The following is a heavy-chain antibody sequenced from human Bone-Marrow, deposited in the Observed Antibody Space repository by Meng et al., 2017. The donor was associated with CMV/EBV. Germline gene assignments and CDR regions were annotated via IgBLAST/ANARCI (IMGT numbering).Heavy chain of an antibody. Sequence: GGSLRLSCAASGFTFSSYAMHWVRQAPGKGLEWVAVISYDGSNKYYADSVKGRFTISRDNSKNTLYLQMNSLRAEDTAVYYCAKDLAVAGIYYYYYGMDVWGQGTTVTVSS. J-gene: IGHJ6*02. D-gene: IGHD6-19*01. CDR3: AKDLAVAGIYYYYYGMDV. CDR1: GFTFSSYA. V-gene: IGHV3-30*04. CDR2: ISYDGSNK.